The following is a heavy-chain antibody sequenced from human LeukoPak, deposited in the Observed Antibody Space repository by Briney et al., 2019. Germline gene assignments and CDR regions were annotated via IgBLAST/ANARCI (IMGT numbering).Heavy chain of an antibody. J-gene: IGHJ3*02. V-gene: IGHV3-30*02. CDR2: TRFDDSYK. CDR1: GFSFSSSG. Sequence: GGSLRLSCAASGFSFSSSGMHWVRQAPGKGPEWVAFTRFDDSYKAYGDSVKGRFTISRDNSKNTLYLQMDSLRSDDTAVYYCAREYTAVACDIWGQGTMVTVSS. CDR3: AREYTAVACDI. D-gene: IGHD1-14*01.